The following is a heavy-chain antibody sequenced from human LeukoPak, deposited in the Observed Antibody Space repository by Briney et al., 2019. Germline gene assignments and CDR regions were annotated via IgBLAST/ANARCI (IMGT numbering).Heavy chain of an antibody. CDR2: ISIGGGTII. V-gene: IGHV3-11*04. Sequence: PGGSLRFSCAASGFSFNDYYMTWMRQAPGKGLEWVSYISIGGGTIIYYVDSVKGRFTISKDNAKKSMYMQMNSLRAVDTAVYYCARVRKDYYYYYMDVWGKGTKVTVSS. J-gene: IGHJ6*03. CDR1: GFSFNDYY. CDR3: ARVRKDYYYYYMDV.